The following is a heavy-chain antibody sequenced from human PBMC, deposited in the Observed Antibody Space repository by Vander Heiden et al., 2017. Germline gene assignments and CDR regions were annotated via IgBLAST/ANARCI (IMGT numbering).Heavy chain of an antibody. CDR3: ARVPTYYYGAGSYYTGGMDV. V-gene: IGHV1-69*01. J-gene: IGHJ6*02. CDR2: IIPICGTA. D-gene: IGHD3-10*01. Sequence: QVQLVQSGAEVKKPGSSVKVSCKASGGTFSSSAISWVRQARGQGLEGMGGIIPICGTANYAQKIQGRVTITADESTSTAYMELSSLRSEDTAVYYCARVPTYYYGAGSYYTGGMDVWGQGTTVTVSS. CDR1: GGTFSSSA.